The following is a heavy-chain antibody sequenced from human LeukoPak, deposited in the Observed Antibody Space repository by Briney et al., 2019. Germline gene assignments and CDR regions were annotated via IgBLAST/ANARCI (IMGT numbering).Heavy chain of an antibody. CDR2: ISGSGGST. V-gene: IGHV3-23*01. CDR3: AISDIVATFG. CDR1: GFTFSSYA. Sequence: GGSLRLSCAASGFTFSSYAMSWVRQAPGKWLEWVSAISGSGGSTYYADSVKGRFTISRDNSKNTLYLQMNSLRAEDTAVYYCAISDIVATFGWGQGTLVTVSS. J-gene: IGHJ4*02. D-gene: IGHD5-12*01.